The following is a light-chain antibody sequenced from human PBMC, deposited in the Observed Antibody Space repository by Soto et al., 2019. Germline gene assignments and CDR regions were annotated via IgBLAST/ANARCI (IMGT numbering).Light chain of an antibody. CDR3: QSYDSSLSAL. Sequence: QSVLTQPPSVSGAPGPRVTISCTGSSSNIGAGYDVHWYQQLPGTAPKLLIYDNSNRPSGVPDRFSGSKSGTSASLAITGLQAEDEADYYCQSYDSSLSALFGGGTKVTVL. J-gene: IGLJ2*01. V-gene: IGLV1-40*01. CDR2: DNS. CDR1: SSNIGAGYD.